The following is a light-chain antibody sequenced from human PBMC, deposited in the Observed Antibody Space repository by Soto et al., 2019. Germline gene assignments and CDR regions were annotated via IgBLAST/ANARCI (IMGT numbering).Light chain of an antibody. Sequence: EIVLTQSRATLSLSPGERATLSCRASQSVRSDLAWYQQVPGQTPRLLIYGASTRVPGIPARFSGSGSGTEFTLTIDNLQSEDFAVYYCQHYYTWPRSFGGGTKVDIK. CDR3: QHYYTWPRS. CDR1: QSVRSD. CDR2: GAS. J-gene: IGKJ4*01. V-gene: IGKV3-15*01.